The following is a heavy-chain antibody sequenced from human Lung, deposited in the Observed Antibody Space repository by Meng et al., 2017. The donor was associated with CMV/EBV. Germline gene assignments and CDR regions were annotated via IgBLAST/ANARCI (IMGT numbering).Heavy chain of an antibody. D-gene: IGHD6-19*01. CDR2: IYHSGST. J-gene: IGHJ4*02. Sequence: QVQPQESGPGLVNPSGTLSLTCAVSGGSISSSNWWSWVRQPPGKGLEWIGEIYHSGSTNYNPSLKSRVTISVDKSKNQFSLKLSSVTAADTAVYYCASFPPPGKQWLVTDYWGQGTLVTVSS. V-gene: IGHV4-4*02. CDR3: ASFPPPGKQWLVTDY. CDR1: GGSISSSNW.